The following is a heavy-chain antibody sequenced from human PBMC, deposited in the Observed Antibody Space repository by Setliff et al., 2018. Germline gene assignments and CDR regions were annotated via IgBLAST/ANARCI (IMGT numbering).Heavy chain of an antibody. J-gene: IGHJ3*02. V-gene: IGHV1-69*13. CDR2: FIPVLRKA. CDR1: GGTFSSDV. CDR3: ALTTLSLCSGGNCPNALDI. Sequence: SVKVSCKASGGTFSSDVITWVRQAPGQGLEWMGRFIPVLRKANYAQRFQGRVTITADESTSTGYLELSRLRSEDTAIYYCALTTLSLCSGGNCPNALDIWGQGTLVTVSS. D-gene: IGHD2-15*01.